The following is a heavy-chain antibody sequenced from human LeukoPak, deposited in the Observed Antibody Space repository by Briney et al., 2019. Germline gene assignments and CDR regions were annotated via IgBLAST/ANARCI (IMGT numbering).Heavy chain of an antibody. CDR2: VIPIFGTA. V-gene: IGHV1-69*13. CDR1: GGTFSSYA. Sequence: ASVKVSCKASGGTFSSYAISWVRQAPGQGLEWMGGVIPIFGTANYAQKFQGRVTITADESTSTAYMELSSLRSEDTAVYYCAREYCSSTSCSPGGDYWGQGTLVTVSS. CDR3: AREYCSSTSCSPGGDY. D-gene: IGHD2-2*01. J-gene: IGHJ4*02.